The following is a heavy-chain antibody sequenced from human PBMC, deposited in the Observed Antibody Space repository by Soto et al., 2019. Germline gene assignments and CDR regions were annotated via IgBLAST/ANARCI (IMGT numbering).Heavy chain of an antibody. CDR3: ATAHVRLQWGSSDY. V-gene: IGHV1-2*02. CDR2: TNPKSGVT. Sequence: QVQLVQPGAEVKKPGASVKVSCKASGYSFTCYFMHWVRQVPGQGLEWMGWTNPKSGVTKYPQKFQGRVTMTRDTSISTAYMELTRLRSGDTAVYYCATAHVRLQWGSSDYWGQGTLVTVAS. D-gene: IGHD6-25*01. J-gene: IGHJ4*02. CDR1: GYSFTCYF.